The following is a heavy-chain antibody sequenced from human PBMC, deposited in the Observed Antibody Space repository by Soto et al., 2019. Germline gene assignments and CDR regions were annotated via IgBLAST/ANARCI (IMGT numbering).Heavy chain of an antibody. J-gene: IGHJ5*02. Sequence: PGGSLRLSCTVSGFTFDDYTMHCVRQPPGKGLEWVSGITWQSDIIDYADSVKGRFTISRDNAKNSLYLQMNDLTPEDTAFYYCAKDKGAYYYGSWFDPWGQGTLVTVSS. CDR2: ITWQSDII. CDR3: AKDKGAYYYGSWFDP. CDR1: GFTFDDYT. D-gene: IGHD3-10*01. V-gene: IGHV3-9*01.